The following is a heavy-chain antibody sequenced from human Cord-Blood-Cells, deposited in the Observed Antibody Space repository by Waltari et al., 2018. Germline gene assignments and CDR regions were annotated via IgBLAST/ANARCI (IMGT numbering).Heavy chain of an antibody. CDR2: INHSGST. V-gene: IGHV4-34*01. D-gene: IGHD6-13*01. J-gene: IGHJ3*02. Sequence: QVQLQQWGAGLLKPSETLSLTCAVYGGSFSGYYWSWIRQPPGKGLEWIGEINHSGSTNYNPSLKSRVTISVDTSKNQFSLKLSSVTAADTAMYYCARVSSSWYAFDIWGQGTMVTVSS. CDR1: GGSFSGYY. CDR3: ARVSSSWYAFDI.